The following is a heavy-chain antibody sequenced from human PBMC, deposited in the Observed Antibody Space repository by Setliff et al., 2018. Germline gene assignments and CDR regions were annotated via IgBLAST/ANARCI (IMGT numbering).Heavy chain of an antibody. CDR3: AKVGGIVVAGTLWYFDY. D-gene: IGHD6-19*01. CDR2: ISGSGGST. J-gene: IGHJ4*02. V-gene: IGHV3-23*01. Sequence: ETLSLTCTVSGGSISSSSYYWGWVRQAPGKGLEWVSAISGSGGSTYYADSVKGRFTISRDNSKNTLYLQMNSLRAEDTAVYYCAKVGGIVVAGTLWYFDYWGQGTLVTVSS. CDR1: GGSISSSSYY.